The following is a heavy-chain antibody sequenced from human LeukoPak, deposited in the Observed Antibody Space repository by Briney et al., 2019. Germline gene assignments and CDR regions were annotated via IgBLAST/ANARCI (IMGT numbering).Heavy chain of an antibody. J-gene: IGHJ6*03. Sequence: SETLSLTCTVSGGSISSYYWSWIRQPPGKGLEWIGYIYYSGSTNYNPSLKSRVTISVDTSKNQFSLKLSSVTAADTAVYYCARVNYYYYYMDAWGKGTTVTVSS. CDR1: GGSISSYY. CDR2: IYYSGST. V-gene: IGHV4-59*01. D-gene: IGHD3-22*01. CDR3: ARVNYYYYYMDA.